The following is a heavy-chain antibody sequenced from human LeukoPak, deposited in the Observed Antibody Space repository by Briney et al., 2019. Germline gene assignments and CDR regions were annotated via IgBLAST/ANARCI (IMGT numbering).Heavy chain of an antibody. D-gene: IGHD1-26*01. J-gene: IGHJ4*02. CDR3: ARGGFSGSYDY. CDR2: IYYSGST. V-gene: IGHV4-59*01. Sequence: SSETLSLTCTVSGGSISSYYWSWIRQPPGKGLEWIGYIYYSGSTNYNPSLKSRVTISVDTSKNQFSLKLSSVTAADTAVYYCARGGFSGSYDYWGQGTLVTVSS. CDR1: GGSISSYY.